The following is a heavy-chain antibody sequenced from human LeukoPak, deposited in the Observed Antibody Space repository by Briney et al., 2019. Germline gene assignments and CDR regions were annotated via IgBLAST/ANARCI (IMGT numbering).Heavy chain of an antibody. CDR2: IYHSGST. Sequence: SETLSLTCTVSGYSISSGYYWGWIRQPPGKGLEWIGSIYHSGSTYYNPSLKSRVTISVDTSKNQFSLKLSSVTAADTAVYYCARYCSSTSCYWFDPWGQGTLVTVSS. D-gene: IGHD2-2*01. J-gene: IGHJ5*02. CDR1: GYSISSGYY. CDR3: ARYCSSTSCYWFDP. V-gene: IGHV4-38-2*02.